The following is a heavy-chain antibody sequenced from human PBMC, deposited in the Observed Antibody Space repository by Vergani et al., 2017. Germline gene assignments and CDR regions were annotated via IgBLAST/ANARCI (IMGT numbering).Heavy chain of an antibody. J-gene: IGHJ4*02. Sequence: EVQLVESGGGLVKPGGSLRLSCAASGFTFSNAWMNWVRQAPGKGLEWVGRIKSKTDGGTTDYAAPVKARFTISRDDSKNTLYLQMNSLKTEDTAVYYCTTAAVAGTVDFDYWGQGTLVTVSS. CDR1: GFTFSNAW. CDR2: IKSKTDGGTT. CDR3: TTAAVAGTVDFDY. D-gene: IGHD6-19*01. V-gene: IGHV3-15*07.